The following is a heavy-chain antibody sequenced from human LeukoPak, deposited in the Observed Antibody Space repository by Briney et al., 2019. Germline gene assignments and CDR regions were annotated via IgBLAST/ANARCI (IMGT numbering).Heavy chain of an antibody. V-gene: IGHV3-21*01. J-gene: IGHJ4*02. CDR1: GFTFSSYR. CDR2: ITSNGGLI. CDR3: AGPIWGSYVFDY. D-gene: IGHD3-16*01. Sequence: GGSLRLSCEASGFTFSSYRLHWVRQAPGKGVEWVSSITSNGGLIYYGDSVKGRFTISRDNAKNSLYLQMDSLRAEDTAVYYCAGPIWGSYVFDYWGQGTLVTVSS.